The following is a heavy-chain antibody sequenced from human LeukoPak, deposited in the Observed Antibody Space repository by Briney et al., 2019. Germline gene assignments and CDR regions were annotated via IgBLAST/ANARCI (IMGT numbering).Heavy chain of an antibody. CDR2: IRYDGSNK. V-gene: IGHV3-30*02. J-gene: IGHJ4*02. CDR1: GFTFSPYG. CDR3: AKEGYSSGWYEDY. D-gene: IGHD6-19*01. Sequence: PGGSLRLSCAAAGFTFSPYGINWFGQAPGMGLEWVAFIRYDGSNKYYADSVKGRFTISRDNFMNTVYLQMNSLRPEDTAVYYCAKEGYSSGWYEDYWGQGTLVTVSS.